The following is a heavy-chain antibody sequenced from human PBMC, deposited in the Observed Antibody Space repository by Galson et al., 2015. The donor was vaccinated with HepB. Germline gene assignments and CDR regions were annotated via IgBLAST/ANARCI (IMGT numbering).Heavy chain of an antibody. J-gene: IGHJ3*02. Sequence: SVKVSCKASGGTFSSYAISWVRQAPGQGLEWMGGIIPIFGTANYAQKFQGRVTITADGSTSTAYMELSSLRSEDTAVYNCARESDTMIVVTLPGGYAFDIWGQGTMVTVSS. CDR2: IIPIFGTA. V-gene: IGHV1-69*13. D-gene: IGHD3-22*01. CDR1: GGTFSSYA. CDR3: ARESDTMIVVTLPGGYAFDI.